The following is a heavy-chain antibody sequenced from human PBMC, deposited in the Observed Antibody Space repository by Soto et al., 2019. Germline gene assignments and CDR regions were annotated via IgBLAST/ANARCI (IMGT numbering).Heavy chain of an antibody. CDR1: GGSISSSSYY. V-gene: IGHV4-39*01. Sequence: QLQLQESGPGLVKPSETLSLTCTVSGGSISSSSYYWGWIRPPPGKGLEWIGSIYYSGSTYYNPSLKSRVTISVDTSKHQFSLKLSSVTAADTAVYYCARHGNDYGGNSGHFDYWGQGTLVTVSS. D-gene: IGHD4-17*01. CDR2: IYYSGST. J-gene: IGHJ4*02. CDR3: ARHGNDYGGNSGHFDY.